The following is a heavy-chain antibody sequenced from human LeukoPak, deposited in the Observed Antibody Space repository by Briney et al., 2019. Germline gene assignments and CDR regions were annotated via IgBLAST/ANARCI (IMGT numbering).Heavy chain of an antibody. CDR3: ARDRVVRLIAVPGHGSDY. Sequence: GASVKVSCKASGYTFTNYYIHWVRQAPGQRLEWMGIINPSGGSTTYAQKFQGRVTMTSDMSTGTVYMELSSLTSADTAVYFCARDRVVRLIAVPGHGSDYWGQGTLVTVSS. J-gene: IGHJ4*02. CDR2: INPSGGST. D-gene: IGHD6-19*01. CDR1: GYTFTNYY. V-gene: IGHV1-46*01.